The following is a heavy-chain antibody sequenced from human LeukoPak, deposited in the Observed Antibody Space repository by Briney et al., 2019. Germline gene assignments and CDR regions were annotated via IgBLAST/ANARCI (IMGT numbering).Heavy chain of an antibody. CDR2: ISGSGGST. CDR1: GFTFSSYA. D-gene: IGHD3-22*01. J-gene: IGHJ4*02. V-gene: IGHV3-23*01. Sequence: GGSLRLSCAASGFTFSSYAMSWVRQAPGEGLEWVSAISGSGGSTYYADSVKGRFTISRDNSKNTLYLQMNSLRAEDTAVYYCAKDLHSYDSSGCFDYWGQGTLVTASS. CDR3: AKDLHSYDSSGCFDY.